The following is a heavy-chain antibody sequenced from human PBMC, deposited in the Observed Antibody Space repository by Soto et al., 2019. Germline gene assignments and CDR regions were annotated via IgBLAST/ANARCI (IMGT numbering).Heavy chain of an antibody. J-gene: IGHJ5*02. V-gene: IGHV4-34*01. CDR3: ARVDTAMVTDWFDP. CDR2: INHSGST. D-gene: IGHD5-18*01. Sequence: QVQLQQWGAGLLKPSETLSLTCAVYGGSFSGYYWSWIRQPPGKGLEWIGEINHSGSTNYNPSLKSRVTISVDTSKNQFSLKLSYVTAADTAVYYCARVDTAMVTDWFDPWGQGTMVTVSS. CDR1: GGSFSGYY.